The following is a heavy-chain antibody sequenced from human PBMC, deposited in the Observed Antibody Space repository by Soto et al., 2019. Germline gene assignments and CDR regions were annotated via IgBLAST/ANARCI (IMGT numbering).Heavy chain of an antibody. CDR1: GFTFSSYS. J-gene: IGHJ4*02. CDR3: AREGSSWYFDY. V-gene: IGHV3-21*01. D-gene: IGHD6-13*01. CDR2: ISSSSRYI. Sequence: GGSLRLSCAASGFTFSSYSMNWVRQAPGKGLEWVSSISSSSRYIYYADSVKGRFTTSRDNAKNSLYLQMNSLRAEDTAVYYCAREGSSWYFDYWGQGTLVTVSS.